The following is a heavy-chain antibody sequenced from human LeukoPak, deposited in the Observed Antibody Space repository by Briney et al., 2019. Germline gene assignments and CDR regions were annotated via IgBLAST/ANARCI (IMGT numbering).Heavy chain of an antibody. D-gene: IGHD3-22*01. Sequence: SETLSLTCDVSGYSISSGYYWGWIRQPPGKGLEWIGYIYYSGSTNYNPSLKSRVTISVDTSKNQFSLKLSSVTAADTAVYYCARENHYYDSSGYYYSFFDYWGQGTLVTVSS. V-gene: IGHV4-61*01. CDR1: GYSISSGYY. J-gene: IGHJ4*02. CDR2: IYYSGST. CDR3: ARENHYYDSSGYYYSFFDY.